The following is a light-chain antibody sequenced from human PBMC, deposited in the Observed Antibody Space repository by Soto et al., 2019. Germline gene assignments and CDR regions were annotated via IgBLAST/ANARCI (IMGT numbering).Light chain of an antibody. J-gene: IGKJ1*01. CDR3: QQRSNWPWT. CDR1: QSVSNNY. Sequence: VLAQSPGTPSLSPGQRATLSCRASQSVSNNYLAWYQQKPGQAPRLLIYGASNRATGIPARFSGSGSGTDFTLTISSLEPEDFAVYYCQQRSNWPWTFGQGTKVDIK. V-gene: IGKV3-11*01. CDR2: GAS.